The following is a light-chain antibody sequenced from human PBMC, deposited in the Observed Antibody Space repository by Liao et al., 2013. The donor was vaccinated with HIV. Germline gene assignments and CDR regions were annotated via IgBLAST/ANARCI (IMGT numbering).Light chain of an antibody. J-gene: IGLJ1*01. CDR1: NLQRKS. V-gene: IGLV3-21*04. CDR3: QVWDSSSDHYF. CDR2: YDS. Sequence: SYELTQPPSVSVAPGQTATITCGGDNLQRKSVHWYQQRPGQAPVVVIYYDSDRPSGIPERFSGSNPGSTATLTISRVEAGDEADYYCQVWDSSSDHYFFGTGTKVTVL.